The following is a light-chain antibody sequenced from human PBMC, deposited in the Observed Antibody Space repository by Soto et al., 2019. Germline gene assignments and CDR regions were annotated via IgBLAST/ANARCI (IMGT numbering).Light chain of an antibody. Sequence: DIVLTQSPGTLSLSPGDRATLSCRASQSVISNYLAWYQQKPGQAPRLLIYGASSRATGIPDRFSGSGSGSDFTLTISRLEPEDFAVYYCQQYGSSLTCXGGTKADIK. V-gene: IGKV3-20*01. CDR3: QQYGSSLT. CDR1: QSVISNY. CDR2: GAS. J-gene: IGKJ4*01.